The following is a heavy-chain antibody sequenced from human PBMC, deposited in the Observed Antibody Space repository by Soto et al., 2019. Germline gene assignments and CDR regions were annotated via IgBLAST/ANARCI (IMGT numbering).Heavy chain of an antibody. V-gene: IGHV3-21*01. CDR1: GFTFSSYS. D-gene: IGHD3-22*01. J-gene: IGHJ5*02. Sequence: GGSLRLSCVASGFTFSSYSMNWVRQAPGKGLEWVSSISSSSSYIYYADSVKGRFTISRDNATNSLYLQMNSLRAEDTAVYYSASAYYYDSSGSGTFNWFDPWGQGTLVTVSS. CDR2: ISSSSSYI. CDR3: ASAYYYDSSGSGTFNWFDP.